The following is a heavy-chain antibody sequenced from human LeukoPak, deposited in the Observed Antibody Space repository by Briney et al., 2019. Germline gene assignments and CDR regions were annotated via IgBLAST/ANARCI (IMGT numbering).Heavy chain of an antibody. D-gene: IGHD3-22*01. CDR3: AKEMYYYDSSGYYRHDAFDI. J-gene: IGHJ3*02. CDR1: GFTFSSYA. CDR2: ISGSGGST. V-gene: IGHV3-23*01. Sequence: GGSLRLSCAASGFTFSSYAMSWVRQAPGKGLEWVSAISGSGGSTYYADSVKGRFTISRDNSKNTLYLQMNSLRAEDTAVYYCAKEMYYYDSSGYYRHDAFDIWGQGTMVTVSP.